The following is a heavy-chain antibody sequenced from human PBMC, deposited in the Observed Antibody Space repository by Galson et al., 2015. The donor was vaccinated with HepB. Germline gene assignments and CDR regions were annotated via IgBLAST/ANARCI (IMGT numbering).Heavy chain of an antibody. J-gene: IGHJ4*02. CDR2: ISSSSSTI. Sequence: SLRLSCAASGFTFSSYSMNWVRQAPGKGLEWVSYISSSSSTIYYADSVKGRFTISRDNAKNSLYLQMNSLRADDTAVYYCARGEYYDFWSGYYYFDYWVQVTLVSASS. D-gene: IGHD3-3*01. CDR3: ARGEYYDFWSGYYYFDY. V-gene: IGHV3-48*01. CDR1: GFTFSSYS.